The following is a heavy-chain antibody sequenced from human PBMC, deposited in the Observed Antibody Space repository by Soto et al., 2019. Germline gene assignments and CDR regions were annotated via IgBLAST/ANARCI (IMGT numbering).Heavy chain of an antibody. CDR1: GFTFSSYS. Sequence: EVQLVESGGGLVKPGGSLRLSCAASGFTFSSYSMNWVRQAPGKGLEWVSSISSSSSYVYYADSVQGRFTISRDNAKTSMYMQMNSLTAEDTAVYYCARDRHETTDLAPSPRFESWGQGTLVTVSS. CDR2: ISSSSSYV. V-gene: IGHV3-21*01. CDR3: ARDRHETTDLAPSPRFES. J-gene: IGHJ5*01. D-gene: IGHD1-1*01.